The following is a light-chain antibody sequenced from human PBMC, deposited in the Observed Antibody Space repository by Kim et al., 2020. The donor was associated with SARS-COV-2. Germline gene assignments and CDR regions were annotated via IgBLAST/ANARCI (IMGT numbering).Light chain of an antibody. Sequence: CTRSSGYSNYKVDWYQQRPGKGPRFVMRVGTGGIVGSKGDGIPDRFSVLGSGLNRYLTIKNIQEEDESDYHCGADHGSGSNFVSVFGGGTQLTVL. CDR2: VGTGGIVG. CDR1: SGYSNYK. J-gene: IGLJ2*01. V-gene: IGLV9-49*01. CDR3: GADHGSGSNFVSV.